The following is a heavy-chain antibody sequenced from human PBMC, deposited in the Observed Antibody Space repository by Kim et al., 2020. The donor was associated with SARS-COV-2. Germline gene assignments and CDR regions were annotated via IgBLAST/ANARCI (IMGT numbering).Heavy chain of an antibody. D-gene: IGHD3-22*01. CDR2: ISSSSSYI. Sequence: GGSLRLSCAASGFTFSSYSMNWVRQAPGKGLEWVSSISSSSSYIYYADSVKGRFTISRDNAKNSLYLQMNSLRAEDTAVYYCARETRLYYYDSSGSVRCFDLWGRGTLVTVSS. CDR3: ARETRLYYYDSSGSVRCFDL. J-gene: IGHJ2*01. V-gene: IGHV3-21*01. CDR1: GFTFSSYS.